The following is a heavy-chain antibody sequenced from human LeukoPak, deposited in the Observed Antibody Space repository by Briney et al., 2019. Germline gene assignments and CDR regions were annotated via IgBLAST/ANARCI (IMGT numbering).Heavy chain of an antibody. CDR3: ARGLWHSSSMAPDY. CDR1: GYTFTSYD. J-gene: IGHJ4*02. D-gene: IGHD6-13*01. V-gene: IGHV1-8*01. CDR2: MNPKSGNT. Sequence: GASVKVSCKASGYTFTSYDINWVRQATGQGLEWMGWMNPKSGNTGYAQNFQGRVTMTRNTSISTAYMELSSLRSEDTAVYYCARGLWHSSSMAPDYWGQGTQVTVSS.